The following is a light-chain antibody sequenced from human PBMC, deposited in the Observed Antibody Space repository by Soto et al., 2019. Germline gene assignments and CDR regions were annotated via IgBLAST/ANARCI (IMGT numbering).Light chain of an antibody. Sequence: NFMLTQPHSVSESPGKTVTISCTRSSGSIASNYVQWYQQRPGSAPTTVIYEDNQRPSGVPDRFSGSIDSSSNSASLTISGLKPEDEPANSCHFYNSSRVEFAGGTKWTFL. CDR2: EDN. CDR3: HFYNSSRVE. V-gene: IGLV6-57*04. CDR1: SGSIASNY. J-gene: IGLJ2*01.